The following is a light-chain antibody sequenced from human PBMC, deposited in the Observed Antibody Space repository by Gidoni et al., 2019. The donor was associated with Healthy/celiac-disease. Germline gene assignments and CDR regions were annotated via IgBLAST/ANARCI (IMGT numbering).Light chain of an antibody. CDR2: DDS. Sequence: SSVLTQPPSVSVAPGQTARIPCGGNNIGSKSVHWYQQKPGQAPVLVVYDDSDRPSGIPERCSGSNSGNTATLTISRAEAGDEADYYWQVWDSSSEQWVVGGGTKLTVL. V-gene: IGLV3-21*02. J-gene: IGLJ3*02. CDR1: NIGSKS. CDR3: QVWDSSSEQWV.